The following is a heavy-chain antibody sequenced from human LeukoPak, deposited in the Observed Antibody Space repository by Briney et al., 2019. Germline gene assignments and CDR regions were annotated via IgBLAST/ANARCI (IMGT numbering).Heavy chain of an antibody. CDR3: ENRGFYDGSGRFYFDN. V-gene: IGHV3-23*01. CDR1: GFTFTLCA. D-gene: IGHD3-22*01. Sequence: PGGSLRLSCAASGFTFTLCAMSWGRQVPGKGLEWVSTLSTSGGSTYYADSVKGRFTISRDNPKNTLYLQLNSLRAEDTAIYYCENRGFYDGSGRFYFDNWGQGTLVTVSS. J-gene: IGHJ4*02. CDR2: LSTSGGST.